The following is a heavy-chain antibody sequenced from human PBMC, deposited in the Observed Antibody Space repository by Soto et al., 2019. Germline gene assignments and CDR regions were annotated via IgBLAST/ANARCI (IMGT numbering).Heavy chain of an antibody. J-gene: IGHJ4*01. CDR2: IKRKTDCGTT. D-gene: IGHD2-15*01. CDR1: GFTFSNAW. Sequence: GGSLRLSWAASGFTFSNAWINWVRQAPGKGLEWVGRIKRKTDCGTTDFAAPVKGRFAISRDYSKNMVYLQMNSLTTQDTGIYFFTPDSYGTMILLRFDYWGRGSLVTISS. CDR3: TPDSYGTMILLRFDY. V-gene: IGHV3-15*07.